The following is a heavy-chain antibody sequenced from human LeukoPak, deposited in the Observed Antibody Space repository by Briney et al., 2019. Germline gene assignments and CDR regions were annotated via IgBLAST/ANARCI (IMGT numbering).Heavy chain of an antibody. V-gene: IGHV1-69*05. CDR3: ARGEVDTTMITATPLNY. D-gene: IGHD5-18*01. Sequence: SVKVSCKASGGTFSSYAISWVRQAPGQGLEWMGGIIPIFGTTNYAQKFQGRVTITTDESTSTAYMGLSSLRSEDTAVYYCARGEVDTTMITATPLNYWGQGTLVTVSS. CDR2: IIPIFGTT. CDR1: GGTFSSYA. J-gene: IGHJ4*02.